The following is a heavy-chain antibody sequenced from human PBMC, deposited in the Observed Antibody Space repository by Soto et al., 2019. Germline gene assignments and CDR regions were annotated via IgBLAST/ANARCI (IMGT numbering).Heavy chain of an antibody. V-gene: IGHV3-74*01. J-gene: IGHJ6*03. CDR3: ARGAKGAYYVDV. Sequence: PGGSLRLSCAASGFTLSDFWLHWVRQAPEKGLVWVSRIKSDGGSANYADSVKGRFTIFRDNAKNTVYLQMDSLRAEDTAVYYCARGAKGAYYVDVWGKGTTVTVSS. CDR2: IKSDGGSA. CDR1: GFTLSDFW. D-gene: IGHD2-21*01.